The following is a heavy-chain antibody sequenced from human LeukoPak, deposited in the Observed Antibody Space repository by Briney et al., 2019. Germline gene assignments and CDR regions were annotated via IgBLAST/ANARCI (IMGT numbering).Heavy chain of an antibody. CDR1: GGSISSHY. Sequence: SETLSLTCTVSGGSISSHYWSWIRQPPGKGLEWIGYIYYSGSTNYNPSLKSRVTISVDTSKNQFSLKLSSVTAADTAVYYCASTAAAGSFDYWGQGTLATVSS. V-gene: IGHV4-59*11. CDR2: IYYSGST. CDR3: ASTAAAGSFDY. D-gene: IGHD6-13*01. J-gene: IGHJ4*02.